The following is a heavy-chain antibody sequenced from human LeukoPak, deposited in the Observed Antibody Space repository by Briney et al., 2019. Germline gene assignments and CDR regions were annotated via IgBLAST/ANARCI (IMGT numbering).Heavy chain of an antibody. V-gene: IGHV1-18*01. CDR3: ARDSPGSGWDD. CDR1: GYTFTSYG. D-gene: IGHD6-19*01. CDR2: IGTYNGNT. J-gene: IGHJ4*02. Sequence: ASVKVSCKASGYTFTSYGISWVRQAPGQGLEWMGWIGTYNGNTNYAQNLQGRVTMTTDTSTSTAYMELRSLRSDDTAVYYCARDSPGSGWDDWGQGTLVTVSS.